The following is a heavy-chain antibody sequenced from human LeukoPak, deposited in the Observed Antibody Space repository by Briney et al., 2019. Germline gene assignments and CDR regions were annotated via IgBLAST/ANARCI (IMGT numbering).Heavy chain of an antibody. CDR3: ATYYYGSGSYETWNSDAFDI. V-gene: IGHV3-7*01. D-gene: IGHD3-10*01. CDR2: IKQDGSEK. Sequence: PGGSLRLSCAASGFTFSSYWMSWVRQAPGKGLEWVANIKQDGSEKYYVDSVKGRFTISRDNAKNSLYLQMNSLRAEDTAVYYCATYYYGSGSYETWNSDAFDIWGQGTMVTVSS. J-gene: IGHJ3*02. CDR1: GFTFSSYW.